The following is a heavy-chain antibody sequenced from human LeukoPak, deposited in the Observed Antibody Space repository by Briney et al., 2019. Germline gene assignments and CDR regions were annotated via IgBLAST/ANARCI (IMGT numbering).Heavy chain of an antibody. D-gene: IGHD3-22*01. CDR1: GLTFSSYG. J-gene: IGHJ4*02. Sequence: PGGSLRLSCAASGLTFSSYGMHWVRQAPGKGLEWVAVISYDGSNKYYADSVKGRFTISRDNSKNTLYLQMNSLRAEDTAVYYCAKGRRVPNYYDSSGEFDYWGQGTLVTVSS. CDR3: AKGRRVPNYYDSSGEFDY. V-gene: IGHV3-30*18. CDR2: ISYDGSNK.